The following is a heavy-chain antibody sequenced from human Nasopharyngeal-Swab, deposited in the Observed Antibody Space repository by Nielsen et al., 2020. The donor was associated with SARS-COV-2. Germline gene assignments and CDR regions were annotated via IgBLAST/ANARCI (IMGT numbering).Heavy chain of an antibody. D-gene: IGHD6-19*01. CDR2: ISSSGTTI. CDR3: ARASRGWS. Sequence: WIRQPPGKGLEWISYISSSGTTIYSTESVRGRFTISRDNAENSLSLQMNSLREEDTAVYYCARASRGWSWGRGTLVTVSS. J-gene: IGHJ5*02. V-gene: IGHV3-48*03.